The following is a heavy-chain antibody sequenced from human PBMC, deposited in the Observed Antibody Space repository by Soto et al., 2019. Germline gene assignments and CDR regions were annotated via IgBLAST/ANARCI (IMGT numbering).Heavy chain of an antibody. Sequence: AGGSLRLSCAASGFTFSSYGMHWVRQAPGKGLEWVAVISYDGSNKYYADSVKGRFTISRDNSKNTLYLQMNSLRAEDTAVYYCAKDFGSSGAFDIWGQGTMVTVSS. CDR1: GFTFSSYG. CDR2: ISYDGSNK. CDR3: AKDFGSSGAFDI. D-gene: IGHD3-10*01. V-gene: IGHV3-30*18. J-gene: IGHJ3*02.